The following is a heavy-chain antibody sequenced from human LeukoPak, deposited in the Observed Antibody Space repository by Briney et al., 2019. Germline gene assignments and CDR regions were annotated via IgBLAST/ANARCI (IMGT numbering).Heavy chain of an antibody. CDR1: GFTFSSYA. CDR2: ISYDGSNK. D-gene: IGHD2-2*01. CDR3: ARRLVTAGITDFFDS. V-gene: IGHV3-30-3*01. Sequence: PGRSLRLSCAASGFTFSSYAMHWVRQAPGKGLEWVAVISYDGSNKYYADSVKGRFTISRDNSKSTLYLQMNGLTAEDTALYYCARRLVTAGITDFFDSWGQGTLVSVSS. J-gene: IGHJ4*02.